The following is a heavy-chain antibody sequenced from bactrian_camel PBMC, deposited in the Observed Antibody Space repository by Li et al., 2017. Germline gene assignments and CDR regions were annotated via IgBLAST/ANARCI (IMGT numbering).Heavy chain of an antibody. CDR2: IDSDGGST. D-gene: IGHD2*01. CDR1: ENTYNTKW. Sequence: VQLVESGGGSVQAGGSLRLSCTASENTYNTKWMGWFRQIPGKEREGVAAIDSDGGSTYYTDSVKGRFTISRDNSKVTVYLQMNSLQSEDTGLYYCATDLLWDGTDYHTDYGMNYWCVGTQVTVS. V-gene: IGHV3S1*01. J-gene: IGHJ7*01.